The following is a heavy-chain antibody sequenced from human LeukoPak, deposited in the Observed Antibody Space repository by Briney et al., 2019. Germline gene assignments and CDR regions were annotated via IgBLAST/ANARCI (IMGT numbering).Heavy chain of an antibody. V-gene: IGHV4-59*12. CDR1: GGSISSYY. Sequence: PSETLSLTCTVSGGSISSYYWSWIRQPPGKGLEWIGYIYYSGSTNYNPSLKSRVTISVETSKNQFSLKLSSVTAADTAVYYCARGGSIAAQSFDYWGQGTLVTVSS. J-gene: IGHJ4*02. CDR2: IYYSGST. D-gene: IGHD6-6*01. CDR3: ARGGSIAAQSFDY.